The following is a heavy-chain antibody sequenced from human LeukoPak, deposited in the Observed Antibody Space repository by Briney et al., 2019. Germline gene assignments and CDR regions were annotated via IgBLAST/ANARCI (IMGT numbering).Heavy chain of an antibody. V-gene: IGHV3-30*03. Sequence: PGRSLRLSCAPSGFTFSRHGMHWVRQAPGKGLEWVAIISNDGSRKYYAHSVEGRFTISRDNSKNTLYLQMDSLRAEDTAVYYCAREAYSSGWYSAFDIWGQGTMVTVSS. CDR3: AREAYSSGWYSAFDI. CDR1: GFTFSRHG. D-gene: IGHD6-19*01. CDR2: ISNDGSRK. J-gene: IGHJ3*02.